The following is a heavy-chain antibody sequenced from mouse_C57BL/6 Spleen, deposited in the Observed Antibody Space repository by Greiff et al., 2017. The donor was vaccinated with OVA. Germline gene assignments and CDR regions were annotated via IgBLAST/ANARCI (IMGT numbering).Heavy chain of an antibody. CDR2: ISYSGST. J-gene: IGHJ4*01. CDR3: ARGGSNYDAMDY. V-gene: IGHV3-8*01. Sequence: VQLKESGPGLAKPSQTLSLTCSVTGYSITSDYWNWIRQFPGNNLEYMGYISYSGSTYYNPSLKSRISITRDTSKNQYYLQLNSVTTEDTATNYCARGGSNYDAMDYWGQGTSVTVSS. D-gene: IGHD2-5*01. CDR1: GYSITSDY.